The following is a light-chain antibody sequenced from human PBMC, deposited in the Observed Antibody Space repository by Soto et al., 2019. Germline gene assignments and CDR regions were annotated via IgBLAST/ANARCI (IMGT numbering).Light chain of an antibody. Sequence: EIVVTQSPGTLSLSPGEGVTLSCRASQSVNSNYLAWYQHKPGQAPRLHIYGAYTRATGIPERFSGSRSGKDFTLTIASLEPGDFAVYSCQQYGNSPQTFGQGTKVDIK. CDR1: QSVNSNY. J-gene: IGKJ1*01. CDR3: QQYGNSPQT. V-gene: IGKV3-20*01. CDR2: GAY.